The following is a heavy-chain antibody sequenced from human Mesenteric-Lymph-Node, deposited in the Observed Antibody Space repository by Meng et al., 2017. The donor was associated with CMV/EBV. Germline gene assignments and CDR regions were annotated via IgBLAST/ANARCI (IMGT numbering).Heavy chain of an antibody. CDR1: GYSLTSYD. J-gene: IGHJ4*02. Sequence: KVAGKASGYSLTSYDISWVRQATGRGLEWMGWMNPNSGNTGSAQKFQGRVTMTRDISISTAYMELSSLRSEDTAVYYCARVTGPIDYWGQGTLVTVSS. V-gene: IGHV1-8*01. CDR3: ARVTGPIDY. CDR2: MNPNSGNT. D-gene: IGHD3-9*01.